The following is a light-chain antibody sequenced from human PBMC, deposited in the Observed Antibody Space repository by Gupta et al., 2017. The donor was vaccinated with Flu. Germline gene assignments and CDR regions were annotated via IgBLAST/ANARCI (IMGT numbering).Light chain of an antibody. J-gene: IGLJ2*01. CDR1: SSDVGGYDS. V-gene: IGLV2-14*01. Sequence: QSALTHTASVSGSPGQSIPIPCAGTSSDVGGYDSVSWYQQNPDKTPKVIIYDVSNRPSGVSNRFSGSKSGNTASLTISGLQAEDEAHYFCSSYTDSHTLLLGGGTKLTVL. CDR3: SSYTDSHTLL. CDR2: DVS.